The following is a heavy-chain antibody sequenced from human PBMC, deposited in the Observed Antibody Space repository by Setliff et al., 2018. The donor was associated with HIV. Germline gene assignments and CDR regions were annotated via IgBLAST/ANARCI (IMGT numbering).Heavy chain of an antibody. CDR2: ISTSSSTI. J-gene: IGHJ4*02. CDR1: RFTFSSYS. CDR3: ASARIPTGGTSTSFDY. V-gene: IGHV3-48*01. D-gene: IGHD1-1*01. Sequence: PGGSLRLSCAASRFTFSSYSMHWVRQAPGKGLEWVSYISTSSSTIYYADSVKGRFTISRDNAKNSLYLQMDSLRAEDTAVYYCASARIPTGGTSTSFDYWGQGTLVTVSS.